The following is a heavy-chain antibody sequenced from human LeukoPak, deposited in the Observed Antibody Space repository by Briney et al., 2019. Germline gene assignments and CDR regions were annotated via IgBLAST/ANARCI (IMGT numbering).Heavy chain of an antibody. V-gene: IGHV3-30*04. Sequence: GGSLRLSCAASGFTFSSYAMHWVRQAPGKGLKWVAVISYDGSNKYYADSVKGRFTISRDNSKNTLYLQMNSLRAEDTAVYYCARDNPEDWYFDLWGRGTLVTVSS. CDR2: ISYDGSNK. CDR1: GFTFSSYA. J-gene: IGHJ2*01. CDR3: ARDNPEDWYFDL. D-gene: IGHD1-14*01.